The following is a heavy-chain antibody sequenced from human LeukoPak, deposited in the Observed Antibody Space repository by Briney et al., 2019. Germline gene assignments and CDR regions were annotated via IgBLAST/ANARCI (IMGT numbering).Heavy chain of an antibody. V-gene: IGHV1-69*04. CDR2: IIPILGIA. Sequence: SVKVSCKASGGTFSSYAISWVRQAPGQGLEWMGRIIPILGIANYAQKFQGRVTITADKSTSTAYMELSSLRSEDTAVYYCARSYHSSGYYYSDYWGQGTLVTVSS. CDR1: GGTFSSYA. J-gene: IGHJ4*02. CDR3: ARSYHSSGYYYSDY. D-gene: IGHD3-22*01.